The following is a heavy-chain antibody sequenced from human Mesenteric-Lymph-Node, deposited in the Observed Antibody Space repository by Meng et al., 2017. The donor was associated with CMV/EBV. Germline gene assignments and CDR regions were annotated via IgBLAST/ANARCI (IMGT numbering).Heavy chain of an antibody. CDR1: GFTFSSYG. Sequence: GGSLRLSCAASGFTFSSYGMHWVRQAPGKGLEWVAFIRYDGSNKYYADSVKGRFTISRDNSKNTLYLQMNSLRAEDTAVYYCAKDEYSSSWYWFDPWGQGTLVTVSS. CDR2: IRYDGSNK. D-gene: IGHD6-13*01. J-gene: IGHJ5*02. V-gene: IGHV3-30*02. CDR3: AKDEYSSSWYWFDP.